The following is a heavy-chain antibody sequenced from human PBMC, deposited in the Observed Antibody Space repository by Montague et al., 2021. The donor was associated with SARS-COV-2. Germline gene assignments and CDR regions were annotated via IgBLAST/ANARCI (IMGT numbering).Heavy chain of an antibody. J-gene: IGHJ4*02. V-gene: IGHV3-30*04. CDR2: ISYDGNNK. D-gene: IGHD3-3*01. Sequence: SLRLSCAASGFTFTSYSMHWVRQAPGKGLEWVGVISYDGNNKNYVDSVKGRFTISRDNSNNTLFLQMNSLKVEDTAAYYCARREWGRTTHFDGWGQGTLVTVSS. CDR3: ARREWGRTTHFDG. CDR1: GFTFTSYS.